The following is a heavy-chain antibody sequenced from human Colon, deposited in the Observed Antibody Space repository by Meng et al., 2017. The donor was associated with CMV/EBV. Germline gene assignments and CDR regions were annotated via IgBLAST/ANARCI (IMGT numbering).Heavy chain of an antibody. CDR1: GFPIVSHY. Sequence: GESLKISCSASGFPIVSHYMAWVRQAPGKGLEWVSLIYAVGTPYYADSVKGRFTISRDNSKNTLYLEMNSLRAEDTAVFYCAKSLTTTSTSSSFFDFWGQGALVTVSS. CDR2: IYAVGTP. CDR3: AKSLTTTSTSSSFFDF. V-gene: IGHV3-53*01. J-gene: IGHJ4*02. D-gene: IGHD1-26*01.